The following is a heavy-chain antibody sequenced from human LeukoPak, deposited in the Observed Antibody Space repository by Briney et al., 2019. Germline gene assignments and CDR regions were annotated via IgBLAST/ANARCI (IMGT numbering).Heavy chain of an antibody. V-gene: IGHV3-73*01. D-gene: IGHD2-2*01. Sequence: GGSLRLSCAASGFTFSGSAMHWVRQASGKGLEWVGRIRSKANSYATAYAASVKGRFTISRDDSKNTAYLQMNSLKTEDTAVYYCTRNPYCSSTSCSLSYFDYWGQGTLVTVSS. J-gene: IGHJ4*02. CDR2: IRSKANSYAT. CDR1: GFTFSGSA. CDR3: TRNPYCSSTSCSLSYFDY.